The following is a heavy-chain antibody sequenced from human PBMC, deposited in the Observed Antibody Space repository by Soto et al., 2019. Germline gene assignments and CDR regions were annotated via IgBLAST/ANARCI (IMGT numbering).Heavy chain of an antibody. J-gene: IGHJ5*02. Sequence: ASVKVSCKASGGTFSSYAISWVRQAPGQGLEWMGGIIPIFGTANYAQKFQGRVTITADKSTSTAYMELSSLRSEDTAVYYCATEYSSSSPWFDPWDQGTLVTVS. CDR2: IIPIFGTA. V-gene: IGHV1-69*06. D-gene: IGHD6-6*01. CDR1: GGTFSSYA. CDR3: ATEYSSSSPWFDP.